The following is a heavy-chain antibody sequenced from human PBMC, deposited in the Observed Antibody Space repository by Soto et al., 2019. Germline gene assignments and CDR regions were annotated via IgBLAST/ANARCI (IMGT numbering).Heavy chain of an antibody. V-gene: IGHV3-30*18. CDR1: GFTFSSYG. J-gene: IGHJ4*02. CDR2: ISYDGSNK. CDR3: AKEAVPYPGAGYFDY. Sequence: QVQLVESGGGVVQPGRSLSLSFAASGFTFSSYGMHWVRQAPGKGLEWVAVISYDGSNKYYEDSVKGRFTISRDNSKNTLYLQMNSLRAEDTAVYYCAKEAVPYPGAGYFDYWGQGTLVTVSS. D-gene: IGHD2-2*01.